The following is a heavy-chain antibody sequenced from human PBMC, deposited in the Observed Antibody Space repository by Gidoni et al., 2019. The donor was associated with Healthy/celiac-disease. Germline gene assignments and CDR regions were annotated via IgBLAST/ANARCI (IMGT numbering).Heavy chain of an antibody. D-gene: IGHD1-1*01. CDR2: INPSGGST. CDR3: ARDSLLGTLDY. J-gene: IGHJ4*02. CDR1: GYTFTSYY. Sequence: QVQLVQSGAEVKKPGASVKVSCKASGYTFTSYYLHWVRQAPGQGLEWMGIINPSGGSTSYAQKFQGRVTMTRDTSTSTVYMELSSLRSEDTAVYYCARDSLLGTLDYWGQGTLVTVSS. V-gene: IGHV1-46*01.